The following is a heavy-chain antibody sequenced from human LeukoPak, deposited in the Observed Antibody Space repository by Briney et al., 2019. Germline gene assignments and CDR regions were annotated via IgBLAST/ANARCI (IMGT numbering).Heavy chain of an antibody. J-gene: IGHJ4*02. V-gene: IGHV5-51*01. CDR1: GYSLPNYW. CDR3: ARLGEAVVVPAARPFDY. CDR2: IYPRDSDT. D-gene: IGHD2-2*01. Sequence: GESLKISCKGSGYSLPNYWIGWVRQVPGKGLEWMGIIYPRDSDTRYSPSFQGQVNISADKSISTAYLQWSSLKASDTAMYYCARLGEAVVVPAARPFDYWGQGTLVTVSS.